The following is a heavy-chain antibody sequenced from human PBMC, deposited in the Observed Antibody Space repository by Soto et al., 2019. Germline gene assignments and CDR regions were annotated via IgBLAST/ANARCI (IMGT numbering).Heavy chain of an antibody. CDR2: IYWDDDH. J-gene: IGHJ4*02. D-gene: IGHD3-10*01. V-gene: IGHV2-5*02. CDR1: GFSLSTNGVG. Sequence: QITLKESGPTLVRPTQTLTLTCTFSGFSLSTNGVGVGWIRQPPGKALEWLALIYWDDDHRYSPSLKTRLTITKDTSKNQVVLTMTKLDPADTATYYCAREVYYRTYFDSWGQGTLVTVSS. CDR3: AREVYYRTYFDS.